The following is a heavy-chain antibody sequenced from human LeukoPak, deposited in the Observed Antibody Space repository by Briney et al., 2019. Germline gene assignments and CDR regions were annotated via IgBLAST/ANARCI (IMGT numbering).Heavy chain of an antibody. Sequence: GGSLRLSCAASGFTFSSYEMNWVRQAPGKGLEWVSYISSSGSTIYYADSVKGRFTISRDNAKNSLYLQMNSLRAEDTAVYYCARSVVTLDYWGQGTLVTVSS. CDR2: ISSSGSTI. CDR1: GFTFSSYE. D-gene: IGHD4-23*01. V-gene: IGHV3-48*03. CDR3: ARSVVTLDY. J-gene: IGHJ4*02.